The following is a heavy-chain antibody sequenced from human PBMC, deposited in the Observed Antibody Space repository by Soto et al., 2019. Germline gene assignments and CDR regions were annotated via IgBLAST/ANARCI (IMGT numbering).Heavy chain of an antibody. CDR2: ILPIMGSV. CDR1: GGTFNTYT. J-gene: IGHJ1*01. D-gene: IGHD2-15*01. CDR3: ERRPRYSFPTSDPLYN. V-gene: IGHV1-69*01. Sequence: QVHLVQSGSEVKKPGSSVTVSCKASGGTFNTYTFSWVRQAPGQGLEWMGSILPIMGSVNYAHDFRGRLSITADPSTTTAYMELTSLTPPDTAIYSCERRPRYSFPTSDPLYNWGKGPLVALSS.